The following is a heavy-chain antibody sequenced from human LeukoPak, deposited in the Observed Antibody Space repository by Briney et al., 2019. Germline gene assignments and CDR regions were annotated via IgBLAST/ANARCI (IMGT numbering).Heavy chain of an antibody. J-gene: IGHJ4*02. D-gene: IGHD3-16*01. CDR3: AKERDWGFDY. V-gene: IGHV3-30*18. Sequence: GGSLRLSCAASGFTFSSNGMHWVRQAPGKGLEWVAVISYDESNKYYADSVKGRFTVSRDNSKNTLYLQLNSLKTGDTAVYYSAKERDWGFDYWGQGTLVTVPS. CDR2: ISYDESNK. CDR1: GFTFSSNG.